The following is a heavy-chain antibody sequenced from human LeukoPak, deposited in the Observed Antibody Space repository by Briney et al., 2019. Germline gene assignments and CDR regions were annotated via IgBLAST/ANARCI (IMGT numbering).Heavy chain of an antibody. V-gene: IGHV3-7*04. CDR2: IKQDRSEK. J-gene: IGHJ4*02. D-gene: IGHD4-17*01. CDR3: ARAPPGTTTDY. Sequence: GGSLRLSCAASGFTFSNYWMSWVRQAPGKGLEWVANIKQDRSEKYYVDSVKGRFTISRDSARNSLYLQMNSLRAEDTAVYYCARAPPGTTTDYWGQGTLVTVSS. CDR1: GFTFSNYW.